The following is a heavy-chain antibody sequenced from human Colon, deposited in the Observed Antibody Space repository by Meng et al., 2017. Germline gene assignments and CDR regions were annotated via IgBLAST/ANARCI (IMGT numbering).Heavy chain of an antibody. CDR3: ASSPKKEGKTYGGGYFDS. V-gene: IGHV5-51*01. Sequence: GESLKISCKGSGYSFTTYWIGWVRQMPGKGLEWMGIIYPGDSDTRYSPSFQGQVTIPADKSISTAYVQWSSLKASDTPVYYCASSPKKEGKTYGGGYFDSWGQGTLVTVSS. CDR2: IYPGDSDT. J-gene: IGHJ4*02. D-gene: IGHD4/OR15-4a*01. CDR1: GYSFTTYW.